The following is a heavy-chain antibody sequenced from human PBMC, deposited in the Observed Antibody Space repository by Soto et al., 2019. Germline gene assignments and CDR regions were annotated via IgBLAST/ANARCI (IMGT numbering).Heavy chain of an antibody. CDR3: ATVSGYLDY. J-gene: IGHJ4*02. CDR2: VSVGGGST. CDR1: GITFSSYG. D-gene: IGHD3-3*01. Sequence: EVQLLESGGGLVQPGGSLRLSCAASGITFSSYGMSWVRQAPGKGLEWLSGVSVGGGSTYYAASVKGRFTISRDNSKNTLYLQMNSLRAEDTAVYYCATVSGYLDYWGQGTLVTVSS. V-gene: IGHV3-23*01.